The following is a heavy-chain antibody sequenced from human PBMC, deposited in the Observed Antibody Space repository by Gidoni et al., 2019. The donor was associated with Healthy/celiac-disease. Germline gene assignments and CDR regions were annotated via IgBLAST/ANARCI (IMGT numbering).Heavy chain of an antibody. V-gene: IGHV4-39*01. CDR3: ARLRAVAGSPEAFDI. CDR2: IYYSGST. D-gene: IGHD6-19*01. J-gene: IGHJ3*02. Sequence: QLQLQESGPGLVKPSETLSLTCTVSGGSISSSSYYWGWIRQPPGKGLEWIGSIYYSGSTYYNPSLKSRVTISVDTSKNQFSLKLSSVTAADTAVYYCARLRAVAGSPEAFDIWGQGTMVTVSS. CDR1: GGSISSSSYY.